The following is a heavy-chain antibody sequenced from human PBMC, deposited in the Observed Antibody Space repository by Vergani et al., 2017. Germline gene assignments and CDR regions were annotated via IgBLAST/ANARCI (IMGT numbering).Heavy chain of an antibody. CDR1: GGTFSSYA. V-gene: IGHV1-69*12. Sequence: QVQLVQSGAEVKKPGSSVKVSCKASGGTFSSYAISWVRQAPGQGREWMGGIIPIFGTANYAQKLQGRVTITADESPSTAYMELSSLRSEDTAVYYCARTNKALYQLLHGYYYGMDVWGQGTTVTVSS. CDR3: ARTNKALYQLLHGYYYGMDV. CDR2: IIPIFGTA. J-gene: IGHJ6*02. D-gene: IGHD2-2*01.